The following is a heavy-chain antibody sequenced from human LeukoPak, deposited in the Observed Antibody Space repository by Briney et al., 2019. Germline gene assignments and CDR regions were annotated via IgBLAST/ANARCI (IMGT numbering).Heavy chain of an antibody. V-gene: IGHV1-69*06. Sequence: ASAKVSCKASGGTFSSYAISWVRQAPGQGLEWMGGIIPIFGTANYAQKFQGRVTITADKSTSTAYMELSSLRSEDTAVYYCARGNYYYYYMDVWGKGTTVTVSS. CDR2: IIPIFGTA. CDR3: ARGNYYYYYMDV. D-gene: IGHD2/OR15-2a*01. J-gene: IGHJ6*03. CDR1: GGTFSSYA.